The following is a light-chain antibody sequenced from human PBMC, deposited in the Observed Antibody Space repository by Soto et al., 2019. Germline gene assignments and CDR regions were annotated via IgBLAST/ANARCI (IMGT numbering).Light chain of an antibody. Sequence: VMTQSPATLSVSPGERATLSCWASETVATNLAWYQQKPGQAPRLLISGASTRAAGISDRFRGSVSGTEFTLTISSLRSEDFAVYYCQQYHNWPPITFGQGTRLEIK. CDR1: ETVATN. CDR2: GAS. CDR3: QQYHNWPPIT. J-gene: IGKJ5*01. V-gene: IGKV3-15*01.